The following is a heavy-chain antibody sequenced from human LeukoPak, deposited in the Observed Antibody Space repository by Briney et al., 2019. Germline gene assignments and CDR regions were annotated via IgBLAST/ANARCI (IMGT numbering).Heavy chain of an antibody. CDR3: ATDFPNDYYDSSGQHY. J-gene: IGHJ4*02. D-gene: IGHD3-22*01. V-gene: IGHV1-24*01. Sequence: ASVKVSCKVSGYTLTELSMHWVRQAPGKGLEWMGGFDPEDGETIYAQKFQGRVTMTEDTSTDTAYMELSSLRSEDTAVYYCATDFPNDYYDSSGQHYWGQGTLVTVSS. CDR1: GYTLTELS. CDR2: FDPEDGET.